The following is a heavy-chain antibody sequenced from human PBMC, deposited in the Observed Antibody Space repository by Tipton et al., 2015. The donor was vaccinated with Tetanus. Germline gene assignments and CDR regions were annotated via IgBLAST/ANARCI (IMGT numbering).Heavy chain of an antibody. CDR2: IYYRGET. V-gene: IGHV4-59*01. CDR3: ARIRCYPDSSAFLSDY. D-gene: IGHD3-22*01. Sequence: TLSLTCTVSGGSISGYYWTWMRQPPGKGLEWLGYIYYRGETNYNPSVSSRFTISIDTSKNQVSLRLTSVTAADTAVYFCARIRCYPDSSAFLSDYGGRVILVTFSS. CDR1: GGSISGYY. J-gene: IGHJ4*02.